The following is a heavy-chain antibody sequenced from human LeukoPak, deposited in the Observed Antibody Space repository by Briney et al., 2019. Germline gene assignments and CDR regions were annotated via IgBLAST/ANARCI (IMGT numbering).Heavy chain of an antibody. J-gene: IGHJ4*02. D-gene: IGHD3-9*01. Sequence: SETLSLTCTVSGGSISNYYWSWIRQPPGKGLEWIGYIYFSGSTNYNPSLKSRVTISVDTSKNQFSLKLSSVTAADTAVYYCARGGRSFDWFPHDYWGQGTLVTVSS. V-gene: IGHV4-59*01. CDR3: ARGGRSFDWFPHDY. CDR2: IYFSGST. CDR1: GGSISNYY.